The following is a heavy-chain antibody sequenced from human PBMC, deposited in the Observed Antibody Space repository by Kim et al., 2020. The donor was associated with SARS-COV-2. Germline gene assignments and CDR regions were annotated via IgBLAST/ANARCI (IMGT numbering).Heavy chain of an antibody. Sequence: GGSLRLSCAASGFTFSNAWMSWVRQAPGKGLEWGCRIKSKTDGGTTDYAAPVKGRFTISRDDSKNTLYLQMNSLKTEDTAVYYCTTDLFGGNFNFDYWGQGTLVTVSS. V-gene: IGHV3-15*01. J-gene: IGHJ4*02. D-gene: IGHD2-21*02. CDR2: IKSKTDGGTT. CDR3: TTDLFGGNFNFDY. CDR1: GFTFSNAW.